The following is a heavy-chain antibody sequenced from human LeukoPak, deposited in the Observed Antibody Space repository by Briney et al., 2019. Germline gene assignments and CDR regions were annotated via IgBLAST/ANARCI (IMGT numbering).Heavy chain of an antibody. CDR3: ARDRFIYGDYGSHHFDY. Sequence: SETLSLTCTVSGGSISSGDYYWSWIRQPPGRGLEWIGYIYSSGRTYYNPSHKSRIAMSVDTSKNQFSLKLNSVTAADTAVYFCARDRFIYGDYGSHHFDYWGQGTLVTVSS. V-gene: IGHV4-30-4*01. CDR1: GGSISSGDYY. CDR2: IYSSGRT. D-gene: IGHD4-17*01. J-gene: IGHJ4*02.